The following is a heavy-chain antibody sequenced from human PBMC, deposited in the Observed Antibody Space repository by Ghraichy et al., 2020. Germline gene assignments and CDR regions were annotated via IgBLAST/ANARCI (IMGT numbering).Heavy chain of an antibody. CDR2: IYHSGST. D-gene: IGHD6-13*01. J-gene: IGHJ4*02. CDR3: ARAGSSSWYPFDY. Sequence: SETLSLTCAVSGGSISSSNWWSWVRQPPGKGLEWIGEIYHSGSTNYNPSLKSRVTISVDKSKNQFSLKLSSVTAADTAVYYCARAGSSSWYPFDYWGQGTLVTVSS. V-gene: IGHV4-4*02. CDR1: GGSISSSNW.